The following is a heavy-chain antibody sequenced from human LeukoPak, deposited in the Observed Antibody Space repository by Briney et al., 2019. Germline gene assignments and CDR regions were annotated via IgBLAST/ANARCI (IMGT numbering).Heavy chain of an antibody. J-gene: IGHJ5*02. V-gene: IGHV3-23*01. CDR1: GFTFSNYA. CDR2: ISGSGDST. CDR3: ARDLGGVTSSTSSS. D-gene: IGHD2-2*01. Sequence: PGGSLRLSCAASGFTFSNYAMRWVRQAPGKGLEWVSGISGSGDSTYYADSVKGRFTISRDNAKNSLYLQMNSLRAEDTAVYYCARDLGGVTSSTSSSWGQGTLVTVSS.